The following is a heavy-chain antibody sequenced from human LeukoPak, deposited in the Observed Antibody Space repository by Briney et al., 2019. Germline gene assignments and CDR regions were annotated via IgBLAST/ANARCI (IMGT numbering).Heavy chain of an antibody. CDR1: GYTFTGYY. V-gene: IGHV1-2*02. D-gene: IGHD3-9*01. J-gene: IGHJ4*02. CDR2: INPNSGGT. CDR3: ALLSLRYFDWPPAFDY. Sequence: GASVKVSCKASGYTFTGYYMHWVRQAPGQGLEWMGWINPNSGGTNYAQKFQGRVTMTRDTSISTAYMELSRLRSDDTAVYYSALLSLRYFDWPPAFDYWGQGTLVTVSS.